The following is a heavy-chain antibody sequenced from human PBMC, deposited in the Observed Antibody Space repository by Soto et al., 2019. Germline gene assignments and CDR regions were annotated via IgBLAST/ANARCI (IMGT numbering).Heavy chain of an antibody. V-gene: IGHV4-59*01. J-gene: IGHJ4*02. CDR3: ARRYGGNFGY. CDR2: IYYSGST. D-gene: IGHD1-26*01. Sequence: SETLSLTCSVSGGSISSYYWSWIRQPPGKGLEWIGYIYYSGSTNYNPSLKSRVTISVDTSKNQFSLKLSSVTAADTAVYYCARRYGGNFGYWGQGTLVTVSS. CDR1: GGSISSYY.